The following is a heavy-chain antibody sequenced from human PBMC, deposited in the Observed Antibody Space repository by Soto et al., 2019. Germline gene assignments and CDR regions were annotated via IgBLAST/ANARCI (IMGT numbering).Heavy chain of an antibody. J-gene: IGHJ4*02. D-gene: IGHD3-22*01. CDR2: IIPIFGTA. CDR3: ASGPSSDYYESSGYYYGDY. CDR1: GGTFSSYA. V-gene: IGHV1-69*13. Sequence: SVKCSCKASGGTFSSYASSWVRQAPGQGLDWMGGIIPIFGTANYAQKFQVRVTITADESTSTAYMELSSLRSEDTAVYYCASGPSSDYYESSGYYYGDYWGQGTLVTVSS.